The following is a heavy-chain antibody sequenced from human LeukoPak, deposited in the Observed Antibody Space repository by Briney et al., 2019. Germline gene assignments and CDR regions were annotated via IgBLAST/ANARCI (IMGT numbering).Heavy chain of an antibody. D-gene: IGHD3-16*01. CDR2: IYYSGST. V-gene: IGHV4-59*08. CDR3: ARGGISYYGMDV. Sequence: TSETLSLTCTVSGGSISSYYWSWIRQPPGKGLEWIGYIYYSGSTNYNPSLKSRVTISVDTSKNQFSLKLSSVTAADTAVYYCARGGISYYGMDVWGQGTTVTVSS. CDR1: GGSISSYY. J-gene: IGHJ6*02.